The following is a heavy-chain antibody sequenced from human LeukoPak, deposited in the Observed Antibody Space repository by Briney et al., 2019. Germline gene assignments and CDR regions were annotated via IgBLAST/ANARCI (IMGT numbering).Heavy chain of an antibody. V-gene: IGHV4-61*02. CDR2: IYTSGST. Sequence: SETLSLTCTVSGGSISSSSYYWGWIRQPPGKGLEWIGRIYTSGSTNYNPSLKSRVTISVGTSKNQFSLKLSSVTAADTAVYYCAREEYYYDSSGYRDWGQGTLVTVSS. J-gene: IGHJ4*02. CDR3: AREEYYYDSSGYRD. CDR1: GGSISSSSYY. D-gene: IGHD3-22*01.